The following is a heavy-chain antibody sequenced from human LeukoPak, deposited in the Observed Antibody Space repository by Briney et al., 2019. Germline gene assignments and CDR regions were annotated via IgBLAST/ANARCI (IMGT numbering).Heavy chain of an antibody. D-gene: IGHD6-19*01. J-gene: IGHJ4*02. V-gene: IGHV1-46*01. CDR1: GYTFTTYY. CDR3: AKDAVAGIHYYDY. Sequence: GASVKVSCQASGYTFTTYYMHWVRRAPGQGLEWMGLINPSGGSTSYAQKFQGRVTMTRDTSTSTVYMELSSLRSEDTAVYYCAKDAVAGIHYYDYWGQGTLVTVSS. CDR2: INPSGGST.